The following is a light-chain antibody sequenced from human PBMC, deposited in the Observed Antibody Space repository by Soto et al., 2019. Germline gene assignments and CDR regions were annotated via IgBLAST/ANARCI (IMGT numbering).Light chain of an antibody. J-gene: IGKJ4*01. Sequence: EIVMTQSPATLSVFPGERATLSCRASQSVSSNLAWYQQKPGQAPRLLIYGASTRATGIPARFSGSGSGTEFTLTISSLHSEDFAVYYGQQYNNWPLTFGGGTKVEIK. CDR2: GAS. CDR3: QQYNNWPLT. V-gene: IGKV3-15*01. CDR1: QSVSSN.